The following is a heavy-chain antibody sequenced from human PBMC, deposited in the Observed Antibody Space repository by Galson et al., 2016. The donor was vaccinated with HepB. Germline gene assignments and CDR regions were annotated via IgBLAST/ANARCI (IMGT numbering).Heavy chain of an antibody. CDR1: GFTFNNNW. D-gene: IGHD1-26*01. J-gene: IGHJ4*02. CDR2: IDSDGGRI. Sequence: SLRLSCAASGFTFNNNWMHWVRQAPGKGLVWVSRIDSDGGRITYADSVKGRFTISRDNAKSTLYLQMNSLRAEDTAVYYCARHIGGRGYFDYWGKGSLVTVSS. CDR3: ARHIGGRGYFDY. V-gene: IGHV3-74*01.